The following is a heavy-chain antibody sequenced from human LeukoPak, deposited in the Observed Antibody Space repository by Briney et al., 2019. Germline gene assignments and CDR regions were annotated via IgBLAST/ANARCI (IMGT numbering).Heavy chain of an antibody. CDR3: ARLFLSYYDILTGSSNWFDP. J-gene: IGHJ5*02. CDR2: IYPGDSDT. Sequence: NLGESLKISCKGSGYSFTSYWIGWVRQMPGKGLEWMGIIYPGDSDTRYSPSFQGQVTISADKSISTAYLQWSSLKASDTAMYYCARLFLSYYDILTGSSNWFDPWGQGTLVTVSS. V-gene: IGHV5-51*01. D-gene: IGHD3-9*01. CDR1: GYSFTSYW.